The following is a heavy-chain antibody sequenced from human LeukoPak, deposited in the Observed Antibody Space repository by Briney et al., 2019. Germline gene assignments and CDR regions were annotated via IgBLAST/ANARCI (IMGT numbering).Heavy chain of an antibody. CDR2: IYYSGST. V-gene: IGHV4-39*01. J-gene: IGHJ4*02. Sequence: PSETLSLTCTVYGGSISSSSYYWGWIRQPPGKGLEWIGSIYYSGSTYYNPSLKSRVTISVDTSKNQFSLELSSVTAADTAVYYCARQAPPYYFDYWGQGTLVTVSS. CDR1: GGSISSSSYY. CDR3: ARQAPPYYFDY.